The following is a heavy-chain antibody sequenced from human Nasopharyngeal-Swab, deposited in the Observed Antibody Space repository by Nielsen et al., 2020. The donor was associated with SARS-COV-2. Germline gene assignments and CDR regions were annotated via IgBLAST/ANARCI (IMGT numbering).Heavy chain of an antibody. D-gene: IGHD6-19*01. CDR3: ARDLYRQQWPLYNYYGMDV. CDR1: GFTFSSYE. CDR2: ISSSGSTI. J-gene: IGHJ6*02. Sequence: GESLKISCAASGFTFSSYEMNWVRQAPGKGLEWFSYISSSGSTIYYADSVKGRFTISRDNAKNSLYLQMNSLRAEDTAVYYCARDLYRQQWPLYNYYGMDVWGQGTTVTVSS. V-gene: IGHV3-48*03.